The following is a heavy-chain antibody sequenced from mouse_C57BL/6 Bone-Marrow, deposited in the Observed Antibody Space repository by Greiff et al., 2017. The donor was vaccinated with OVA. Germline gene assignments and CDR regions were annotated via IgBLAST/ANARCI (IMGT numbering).Heavy chain of an antibody. J-gene: IGHJ3*01. Sequence: EVQLQQSGPGLVKPSQSLSLTCSVTGYSITSGYYWNWIRQFPGNKLEWMGYISYDGSNNYNPSLKNRIPITRDTSKNQFFLKLNSVTTEDTATYYCAREDDYPFAYWGQGTLVTVSA. CDR2: ISYDGSN. CDR3: AREDDYPFAY. D-gene: IGHD2-4*01. V-gene: IGHV3-6*01. CDR1: GYSITSGYY.